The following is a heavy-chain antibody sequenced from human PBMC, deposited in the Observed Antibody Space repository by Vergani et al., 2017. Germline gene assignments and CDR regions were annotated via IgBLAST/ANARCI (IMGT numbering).Heavy chain of an antibody. V-gene: IGHV4-31*03. CDR3: ARDVPLGKYPPAHYYYMDV. D-gene: IGHD3-16*01. Sequence: QVQLQESGPGLVKPSQTLSLTCTVSGGFISRGGYYWSWIRQHPGKGLEWLGYIYYSRSTSYNPSLKSRVTISVDTSKNQFSLKLRSVTAADTAVYYCARDVPLGKYPPAHYYYMDVWGKGTTVTVSS. J-gene: IGHJ6*03. CDR1: GGFISRGGYY. CDR2: IYYSRST.